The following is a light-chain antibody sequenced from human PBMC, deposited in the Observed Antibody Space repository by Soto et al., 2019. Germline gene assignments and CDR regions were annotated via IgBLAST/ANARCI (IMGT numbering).Light chain of an antibody. CDR3: SSYVGATTRV. Sequence: QSALTQPASVSGSPGQSITISCTGTTSDVGTYDYVSWYQHQPGKAPKVMIYEVSNRPSGVSDRFSGSKYGNTASLTISGLQAEDEADYYCSSYVGATTRVFGTGTKVTVL. CDR1: TSDVGTYDY. V-gene: IGLV2-14*01. CDR2: EVS. J-gene: IGLJ1*01.